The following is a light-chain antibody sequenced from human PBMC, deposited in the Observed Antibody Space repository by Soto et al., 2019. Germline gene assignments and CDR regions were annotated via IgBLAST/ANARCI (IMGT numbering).Light chain of an antibody. CDR1: SSDVGSYNL. CDR3: CSYAGSGAFV. CDR2: EDA. J-gene: IGLJ1*01. V-gene: IGLV2-23*01. Sequence: QSALTQPASVSGSPGQSITISCAGTSSDVGSYNLVSWYQQHPGKAPKLMIYEDAKRPSGISNRFSGSKSGITASLTISGLQTEDEGDYYCCSYAGSGAFVFGTGTKVTVL.